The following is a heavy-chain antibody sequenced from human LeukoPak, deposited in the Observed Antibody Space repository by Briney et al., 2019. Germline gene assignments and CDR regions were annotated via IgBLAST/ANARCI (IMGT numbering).Heavy chain of an antibody. J-gene: IGHJ4*02. CDR3: ARVGDSSYDLGY. CDR2: VSYDGSKK. V-gene: IGHV3-33*05. Sequence: AGGSLRLSCAASGFTFSGFGMHWVRRAPGKGLEWMAVVSYDGSKKFYADSVKGRFTISRDNSKNTLYLQMNSLRAEDTAVYYCARVGDSSYDLGYWGQGTLVTVSS. D-gene: IGHD5-12*01. CDR1: GFTFSGFG.